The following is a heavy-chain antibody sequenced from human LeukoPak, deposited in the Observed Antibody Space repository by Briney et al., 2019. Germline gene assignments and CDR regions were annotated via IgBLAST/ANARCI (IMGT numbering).Heavy chain of an antibody. CDR1: GFTFSGST. D-gene: IGHD1-26*01. J-gene: IGHJ6*02. CDR2: IRNTGFSYAT. V-gene: IGHV3-73*01. CDR3: AGGTGMDV. Sequence: GGSLKLSCAGSGFTFSGSTVHWVRQASGKGLEWVGRIRNTGFSYATAFAASVKGRFTISRDDSKNTAYLQMNSLKTEDTAVYYCAGGTGMDVWGQGTTVTVSS.